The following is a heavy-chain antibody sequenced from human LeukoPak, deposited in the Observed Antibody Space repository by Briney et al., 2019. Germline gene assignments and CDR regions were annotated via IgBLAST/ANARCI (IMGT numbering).Heavy chain of an antibody. CDR1: GFTFSSYA. J-gene: IGHJ6*02. CDR3: ARGTPRYNYYYYYGMDV. CDR2: ISYDGSNK. Sequence: GGSLRLSCAASGFTFSSYAMHWVRQAPGKGLEWVAVISYDGSNKYYADSVKGRFTISRDNSKTTLYLQMNSLRAEDTAVYYCARGTPRYNYYYYYGMDVWGQGTTVTVSS. D-gene: IGHD1-1*01. V-gene: IGHV3-30-3*01.